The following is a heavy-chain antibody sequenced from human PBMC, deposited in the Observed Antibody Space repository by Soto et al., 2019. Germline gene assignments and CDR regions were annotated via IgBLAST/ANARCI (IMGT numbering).Heavy chain of an antibody. CDR2: IIPYFGTT. Sequence: ASVKVSCKASGGTFSSYAISWVRQAPGQGLEWMGWIIPYFGTTNYAQKLQGRVTMTTDTSTSTAYMELSSLRSDDTAVYYCARVYDFWSGYGMDVWGQGTTVTVSS. D-gene: IGHD3-3*01. CDR3: ARVYDFWSGYGMDV. CDR1: GGTFSSYA. J-gene: IGHJ6*02. V-gene: IGHV1-69*05.